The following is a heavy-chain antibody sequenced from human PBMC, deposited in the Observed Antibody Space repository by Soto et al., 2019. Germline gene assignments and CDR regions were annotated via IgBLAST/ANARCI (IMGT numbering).Heavy chain of an antibody. V-gene: IGHV3-30*03. Sequence: TGGSLRLSCAASRFTFSSYGMHWVRQAPGKGLEWVTVISYDGSNTSYADSVKGRFTISRDNAKNSLYLQMNSLRAEDTAVYYCARGPNIVLVPAALRSYYYYYGMDVWGQGTTVTVS. J-gene: IGHJ6*02. CDR3: ARGPNIVLVPAALRSYYYYYGMDV. D-gene: IGHD2-2*01. CDR1: RFTFSSYG. CDR2: ISYDGSNT.